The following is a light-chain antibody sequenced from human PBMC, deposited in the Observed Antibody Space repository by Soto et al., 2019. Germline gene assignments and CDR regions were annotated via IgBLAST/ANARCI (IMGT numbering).Light chain of an antibody. CDR3: QQSFTIPHLP. CDR2: SAS. Sequence: DIQMTQSPSSLSASVGDRVTITCRASQTSSMYLNWYQQKPGKAPILLISSASHLQSGVPSRLSGSGSGTDFTLTIDSLQPEDIATYYCQQSFTIPHLPFGGGNKVAIK. V-gene: IGKV1-39*01. CDR1: QTSSMY. J-gene: IGKJ4*01.